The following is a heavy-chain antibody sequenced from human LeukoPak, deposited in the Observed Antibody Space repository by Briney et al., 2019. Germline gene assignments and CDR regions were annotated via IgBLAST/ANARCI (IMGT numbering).Heavy chain of an antibody. D-gene: IGHD3-10*01. V-gene: IGHV3-33*01. CDR3: ARDRYPTRTYYYGSGTYDAFDI. Sequence: PGGSLRLSCAASGFTFSSYGMHWVRQAPGKGLEWVAVIWYDGSNKYYADSVKGRFTISRDNSKNTLYLQMNSLRAEDTAVYYCARDRYPTRTYYYGSGTYDAFDIWGQGTMVTVSS. J-gene: IGHJ3*02. CDR2: IWYDGSNK. CDR1: GFTFSSYG.